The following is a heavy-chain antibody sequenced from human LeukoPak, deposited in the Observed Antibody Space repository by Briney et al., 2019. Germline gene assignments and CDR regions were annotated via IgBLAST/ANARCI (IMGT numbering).Heavy chain of an antibody. CDR3: AQGLWTNYYYYGMDV. Sequence: GGSLRLSCAASGFTFSSYAMNWVRQAPGKGLEWVSAISGSGGTTHYADSVKGRITISRDNSKNTLSLQMNSLRAEDTAVYFCAQGLWTNYYYYGMDVWGQGTTVTVSS. CDR2: ISGSGGTT. V-gene: IGHV3-23*01. J-gene: IGHJ6*02. CDR1: GFTFSSYA. D-gene: IGHD3-10*01.